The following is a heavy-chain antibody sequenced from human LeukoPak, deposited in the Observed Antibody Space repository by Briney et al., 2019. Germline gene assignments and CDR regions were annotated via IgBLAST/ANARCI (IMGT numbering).Heavy chain of an antibody. J-gene: IGHJ4*02. CDR2: IYYSGST. CDR1: GGSISSYY. CDR3: ARVNVGSPDSDYYFDY. D-gene: IGHD1-26*01. Sequence: SETLSLTCTVSGGSISSYYWSWIRQPPGKGLEWIGYIYYSGSTNYNPSLKGRVTISVDTSKNQLSLKLKSVTAADTAVYYCARVNVGSPDSDYYFDYWGQGILVTVSS. V-gene: IGHV4-59*01.